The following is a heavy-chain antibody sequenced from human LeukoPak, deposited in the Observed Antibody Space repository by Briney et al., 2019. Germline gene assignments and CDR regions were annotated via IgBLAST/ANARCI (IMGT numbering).Heavy chain of an antibody. Sequence: GASVKVSCKASGYTFTGYYMHWVRQAPGQGLEWMGWINPNSGGTNYAQKFQGRVTMTRDTSISTAYMELSRLRSDDTAVYYCARVLRNLYSGSSNDAFDIWGQGTMVTVSS. D-gene: IGHD1-26*01. V-gene: IGHV1-2*02. CDR3: ARVLRNLYSGSSNDAFDI. CDR2: INPNSGGT. CDR1: GYTFTGYY. J-gene: IGHJ3*02.